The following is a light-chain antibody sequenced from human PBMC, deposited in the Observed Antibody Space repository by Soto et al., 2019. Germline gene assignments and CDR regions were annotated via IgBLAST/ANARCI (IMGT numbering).Light chain of an antibody. Sequence: QSALAQPASVSGSPGQSITISCSGTDSDIGSYNYVSWYQQHPGKAPKLMIYDVTNRPSGISSRFSGSKSGNTASLTISALQTADEADYYCASYTAATTLGRVFGGGTKLTVL. V-gene: IGLV2-14*03. CDR1: DSDIGSYNY. CDR3: ASYTAATTLGRV. J-gene: IGLJ3*02. CDR2: DVT.